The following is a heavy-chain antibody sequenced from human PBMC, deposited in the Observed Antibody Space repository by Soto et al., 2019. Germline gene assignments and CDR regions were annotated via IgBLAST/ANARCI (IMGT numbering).Heavy chain of an antibody. CDR3: ARLPGYYGSDYYYYYGMDV. D-gene: IGHD3-10*01. CDR2: IYYSGST. Sequence: SETLALTCSDSGGASSRYEWSWIRQALGKGLEWIGYIYYSGSTNYNPSLKSRVTISVDTSKNQFSLKLSSVTAADTAVYYCARLPGYYGSDYYYYYGMDVWGQATTVT. CDR1: GGASSRYE. V-gene: IGHV4-59*08. J-gene: IGHJ6*02.